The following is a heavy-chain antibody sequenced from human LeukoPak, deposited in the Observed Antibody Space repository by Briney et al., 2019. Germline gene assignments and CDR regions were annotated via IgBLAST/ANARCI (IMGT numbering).Heavy chain of an antibody. J-gene: IGHJ4*02. Sequence: SETLSLTCTVSGDSISSGDYYWSWIRQPAGKGLEWIGRISSSGSTNYNPSLKSRVTMSVDTSKNQFSLKLSSVTAADTAVYYCARDRGLRGLYDYWGQGTLVTVSS. V-gene: IGHV4-61*02. D-gene: IGHD4-17*01. CDR3: ARDRGLRGLYDY. CDR2: ISSSGST. CDR1: GDSISSGDYY.